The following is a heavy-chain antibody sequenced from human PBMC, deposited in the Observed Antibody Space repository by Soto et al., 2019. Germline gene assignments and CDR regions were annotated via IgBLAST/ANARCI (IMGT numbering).Heavy chain of an antibody. CDR3: ARAVTTVVNQDDYGMDV. D-gene: IGHD4-17*01. CDR1: GFTFSSYW. Sequence: PVGSLRLSCAASGFTFSSYWMSWVRQAPGKGLEWVANIKQDGSEKYYVDSVKGRFTISRDNAKNSLYLQMNSLRAEDTAVYYCARAVTTVVNQDDYGMDVWGQGTTVTVSS. CDR2: IKQDGSEK. J-gene: IGHJ6*02. V-gene: IGHV3-7*03.